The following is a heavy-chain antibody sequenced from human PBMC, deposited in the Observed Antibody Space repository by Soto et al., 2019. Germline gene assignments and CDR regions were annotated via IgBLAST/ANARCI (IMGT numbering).Heavy chain of an antibody. Sequence: SGPTLVNPTQTLTLTCTFSGFSLSTSGVCVSWIRQPPGKALEWLALIDWDDDKYYSTSLKTRLTISKDTSKNQVVLTMTNMDPVGTATYYCARTYSSSWYGWFDPWGQGTLVTVSS. V-gene: IGHV2-70*01. D-gene: IGHD6-13*01. CDR1: GFSLSTSGVC. J-gene: IGHJ5*02. CDR2: IDWDDDK. CDR3: ARTYSSSWYGWFDP.